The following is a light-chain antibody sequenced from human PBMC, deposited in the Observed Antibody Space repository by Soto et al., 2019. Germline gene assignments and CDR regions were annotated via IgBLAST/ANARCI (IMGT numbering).Light chain of an antibody. CDR1: QSVSSSY. V-gene: IGKV3-20*01. Sequence: EIVLTQSSGTLSLSPGERATLSCRASQSVSSSYLAWYQQKPGQAPRLLIYGAYSRATGIPDRLSGSGSGTDFTLTISRLEPEDFAVYYCQQYGSSPLTFGGGTKVDIK. CDR3: QQYGSSPLT. CDR2: GAY. J-gene: IGKJ4*01.